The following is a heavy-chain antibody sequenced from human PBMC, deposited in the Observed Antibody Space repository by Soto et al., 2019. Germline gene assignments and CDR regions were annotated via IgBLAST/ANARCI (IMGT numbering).Heavy chain of an antibody. D-gene: IGHD3-3*01. V-gene: IGHV3-23*01. J-gene: IGHJ4*02. Sequence: EVQLLESGGGLVQPGGSLRLSCAASGFTFSSYAMSWVRQAPGKGLEWVSAISGSGGSTYYADSVKGRFTISRDNSKNTLYLQMNSLRAEDTAVYYCAKYPPPGQFWSGPFDYWGQGTLVTVSS. CDR2: ISGSGGST. CDR3: AKYPPPGQFWSGPFDY. CDR1: GFTFSSYA.